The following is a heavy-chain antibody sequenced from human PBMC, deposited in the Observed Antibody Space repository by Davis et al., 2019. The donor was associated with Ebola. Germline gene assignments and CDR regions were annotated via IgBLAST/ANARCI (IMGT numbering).Heavy chain of an antibody. J-gene: IGHJ4*02. CDR3: ARGLPIVVMIAAPFDY. CDR1: GGSISSSSYY. D-gene: IGHD2-15*01. Sequence: SETLSLTCTVSGGSISSSSYYWGWIRQPPGKGLEWIGNIFYGGSTYYNPSLKSRVSISVDTSTNQVSLKLSSVTAADTAVYYCARGLPIVVMIAAPFDYWGQGTLVTVSS. V-gene: IGHV4-39*07. CDR2: IFYGGST.